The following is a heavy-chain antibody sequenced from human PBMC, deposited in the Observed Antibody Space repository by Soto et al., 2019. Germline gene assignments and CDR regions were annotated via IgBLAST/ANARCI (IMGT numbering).Heavy chain of an antibody. CDR3: AADPYCGGDCYFDY. CDR2: IVVGSGNT. V-gene: IGHV1-58*02. J-gene: IGHJ4*02. D-gene: IGHD2-21*02. Sequence: ASVKVSCKASGFTFFTSAIQWVRQALGQRLEWMGWIVVGSGNTNYAQKFQERVTITRDMSTNTAYMELTSLRSEDTAVYYCAADPYCGGDCYFDYWGQGTMVTVSS. CDR1: GFTFFTSA.